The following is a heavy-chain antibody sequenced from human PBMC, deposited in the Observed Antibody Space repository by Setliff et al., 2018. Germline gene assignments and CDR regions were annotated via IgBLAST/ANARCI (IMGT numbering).Heavy chain of an antibody. Sequence: SETLSLTCTVSGGSIGSHYWSWIRQPPGKGLEWIGSIYYSGSTNYNPSLKSRVTISVDTSKRQFSLELNSVTAADTAVYYCARDISGYSYGAYYYGMDVWGQGTTVTVSS. CDR2: IYYSGST. D-gene: IGHD5-18*01. CDR1: GGSIGSHY. CDR3: ARDISGYSYGAYYYGMDV. V-gene: IGHV4-59*11. J-gene: IGHJ6*02.